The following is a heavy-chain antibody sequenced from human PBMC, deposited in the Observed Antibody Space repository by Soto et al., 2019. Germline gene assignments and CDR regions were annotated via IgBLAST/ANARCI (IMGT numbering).Heavy chain of an antibody. Sequence: GGSLRLSCAASGFTFSSYAMHWVRQAPGKGLEWVAVISYDGSNKCYADSVKGRFTISRDNSKNTLYLQMNSLRAEDTAVYYCASRLGELLGYWGQGTLVTVSS. CDR1: GFTFSSYA. CDR3: ASRLGELLGY. D-gene: IGHD3-10*01. J-gene: IGHJ4*02. V-gene: IGHV3-30-3*01. CDR2: ISYDGSNK.